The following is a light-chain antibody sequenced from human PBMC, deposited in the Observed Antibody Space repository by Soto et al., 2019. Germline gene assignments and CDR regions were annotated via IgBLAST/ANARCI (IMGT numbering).Light chain of an antibody. Sequence: QSALTQPASVSGSPGQSITISCTGTSSDVGGYNYVSWYQQHPGKAPKLMIYDVSNRPSGVSNRFSDSKSGNTASLTISGLQAEDEAEYYCSSYPSSSTLVVFGGGTKLTVL. CDR2: DVS. CDR3: SSYPSSSTLVV. J-gene: IGLJ2*01. CDR1: SSDVGGYNY. V-gene: IGLV2-14*01.